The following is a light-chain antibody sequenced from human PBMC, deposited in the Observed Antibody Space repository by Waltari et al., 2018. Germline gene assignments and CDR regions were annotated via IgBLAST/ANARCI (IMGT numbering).Light chain of an antibody. CDR1: ENVNNY. V-gene: IGKV1-39*01. CDR2: RAS. J-gene: IGKJ2*03. CDR3: QHAYGTPYS. Sequence: DIQMTQSPSSLSASVGDRVTITCRASENVNNYLNWYHQNPGKAPKLLIYRASTWQSGVPSRFSGSGSGTDFTLTISSLQSEDVATYYCQHAYGTPYSFGQGTKVEIK.